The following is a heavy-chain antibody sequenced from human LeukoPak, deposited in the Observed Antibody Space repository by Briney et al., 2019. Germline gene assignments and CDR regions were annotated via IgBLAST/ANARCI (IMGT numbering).Heavy chain of an antibody. D-gene: IGHD3-22*01. CDR1: GGTFSSHA. CDR3: ARSGSGGVLGSYDY. Sequence: SVKVSCKASGGTFSSHAISWVRQAPGQGLEWMGGIIPIFGTANYAQKFQGRVTITADESTSTAYMELSSLRSEDTAVYYCARSGSGGVLGSYDYWGQGTLVTVSS. CDR2: IIPIFGTA. J-gene: IGHJ4*02. V-gene: IGHV1-69*13.